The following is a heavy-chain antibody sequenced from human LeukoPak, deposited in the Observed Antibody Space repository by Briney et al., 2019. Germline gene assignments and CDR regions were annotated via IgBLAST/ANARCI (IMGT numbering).Heavy chain of an antibody. D-gene: IGHD3-10*01. CDR1: GGTFSSYA. Sequence: ASVTVSCKASGGTFSSYAISWVRQAPGQGLEWMGGIIPIFGTANYAQKFQGRVTITADESTSTAYMELSSLRSGDTAVYYCARRNMVRGGANWFDPWGQGTLVTVSS. V-gene: IGHV1-69*13. CDR3: ARRNMVRGGANWFDP. CDR2: IIPIFGTA. J-gene: IGHJ5*02.